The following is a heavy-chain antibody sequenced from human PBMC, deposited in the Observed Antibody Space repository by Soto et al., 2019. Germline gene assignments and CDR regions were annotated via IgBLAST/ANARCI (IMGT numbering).Heavy chain of an antibody. D-gene: IGHD3-3*01. V-gene: IGHV3-11*04. CDR1: GYTFSDYY. Sequence: GGSLRLSCAASGYTFSDYYMSWIRQAPGKGLEWISYIDTSGTKIYYADSVKGRFTISRDNAKNSLYLKMNSLRAEDTAVYYCARPFPRYDFWSGYYLYWGQGTLVTV. CDR3: ARPFPRYDFWSGYYLY. CDR2: IDTSGTKI. J-gene: IGHJ4*02.